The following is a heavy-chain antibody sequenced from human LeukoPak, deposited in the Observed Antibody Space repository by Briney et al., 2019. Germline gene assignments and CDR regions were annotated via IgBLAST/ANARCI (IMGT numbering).Heavy chain of an antibody. Sequence: GGSLRLSCAASGFTFSSYSMNWVRQAPGKGLEWVSYISSSSSTIYYADSVKGRFTISRDNAKYSLYLQMNGLRAEDTAVYYCARETGTTFYYYYGMDVWGQGTTVTVSS. CDR2: ISSSSSTI. D-gene: IGHD1-7*01. CDR1: GFTFSSYS. J-gene: IGHJ6*02. V-gene: IGHV3-48*01. CDR3: ARETGTTFYYYYGMDV.